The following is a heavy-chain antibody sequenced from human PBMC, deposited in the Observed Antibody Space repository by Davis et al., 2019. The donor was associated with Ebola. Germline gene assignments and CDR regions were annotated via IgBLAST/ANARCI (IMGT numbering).Heavy chain of an antibody. D-gene: IGHD3-9*01. J-gene: IGHJ6*04. CDR2: INPNSGGT. V-gene: IGHV1-2*06. CDR1: GYTFTNYY. Sequence: ASVKVSCKASGYTFTNYYMHWVRQAPGQGLEWMGRINPNSGGTIYAQKFQGRVTMTRDTSISTAYMELSRLRSDDTAVYYCARGNVIDWLFIPHGMDVWGKGTTVTVSS. CDR3: ARGNVIDWLFIPHGMDV.